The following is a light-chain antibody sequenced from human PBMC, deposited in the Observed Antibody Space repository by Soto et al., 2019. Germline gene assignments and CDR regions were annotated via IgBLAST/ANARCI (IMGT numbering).Light chain of an antibody. CDR3: QQYGSSPYT. V-gene: IGKV3-20*01. CDR1: QSVSSSY. Sequence: EIVLTQSPGTLSLSPGERATLSCRASQSVSSSYLVWYQQKPGQAPRLLIYGASSRATGIPDRFSGSGSGTVFTLTMSRLEPEDFADYYWQQYGSSPYTCGQGTKLQIK. J-gene: IGKJ2*01. CDR2: GAS.